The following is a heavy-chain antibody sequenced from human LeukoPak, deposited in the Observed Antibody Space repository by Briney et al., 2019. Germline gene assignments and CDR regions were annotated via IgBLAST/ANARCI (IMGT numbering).Heavy chain of an antibody. J-gene: IGHJ4*02. CDR3: ARGVVGALNY. CDR2: IYHSGST. D-gene: IGHD1-26*01. CDR1: GGSISIGGYS. V-gene: IGHV4-30-2*02. Sequence: SETLSLTCAVSGGSISIGGYSWSWIRQPPGKGLEWIGYIYHSGSTYYNPSLKSRVTISVDTSKNQFSLKLSSVTAADTAVYYCARGVVGALNYWGQGTLVTVSS.